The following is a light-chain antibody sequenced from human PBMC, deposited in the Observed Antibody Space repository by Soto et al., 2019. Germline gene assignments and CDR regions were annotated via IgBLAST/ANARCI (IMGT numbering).Light chain of an antibody. V-gene: IGKV1-6*01. CDR1: QAIRND. CDR3: LQDYNSPYT. J-gene: IGKJ2*01. CDR2: ATS. Sequence: ALQMTQSPSSLSASVGDRVTITCRASQAIRNDLGWFQLKPGKAPKLLIYATSTLRSGVPSRFSGSGSGTDFTLTISSLQPEDFASYYCLQDYNSPYTFGQGTKLEIK.